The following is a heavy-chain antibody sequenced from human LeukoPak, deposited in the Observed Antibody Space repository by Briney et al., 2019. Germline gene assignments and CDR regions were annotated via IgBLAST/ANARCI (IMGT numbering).Heavy chain of an antibody. CDR1: GDSLSGYH. CDR2: IYVSGNT. CDR3: ARGDLRRDGFNYPFDI. D-gene: IGHD5-24*01. J-gene: IGHJ3*02. V-gene: IGHV4-4*07. Sequence: SETLSLTCSVSGDSLSGYHWSWIRQSAGKGLEWIGRIYVSGNTNYNPSLKSRVTMAVDTSKNQFSPSLNSVTAADTAVYYCARGDLRRDGFNYPFDIWGQGTMVTVSS.